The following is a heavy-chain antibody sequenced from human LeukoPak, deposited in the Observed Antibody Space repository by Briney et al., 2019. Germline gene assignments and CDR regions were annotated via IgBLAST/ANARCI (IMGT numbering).Heavy chain of an antibody. Sequence: GESLKISCKGSGYSFTSYWIGWVRQMPGKGLEWMGIIYPGDSDTRYSPSFQGQVTISADKSISTAYLQWSSLKASDTAMYYCASALGYCSGGSCYLDYWGQGTLVTVSS. J-gene: IGHJ4*02. D-gene: IGHD2-15*01. CDR3: ASALGYCSGGSCYLDY. V-gene: IGHV5-51*01. CDR1: GYSFTSYW. CDR2: IYPGDSDT.